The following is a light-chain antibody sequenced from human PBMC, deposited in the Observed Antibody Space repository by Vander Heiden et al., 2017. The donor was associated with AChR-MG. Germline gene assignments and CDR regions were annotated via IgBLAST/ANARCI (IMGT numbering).Light chain of an antibody. CDR1: QSIGTS. V-gene: IGKV1-5*03. Sequence: INLTHPSPTLSASVGDRVTITCRASQSIGTSLAWYQHKPGKAPNLLIYGASILESGVPSRFTGSGSTTDFTLTITSLQPDDFATYYCQQSFTFSYTFGEGTRLEIK. J-gene: IGKJ2*01. CDR3: QQSFTFSYT. CDR2: GAS.